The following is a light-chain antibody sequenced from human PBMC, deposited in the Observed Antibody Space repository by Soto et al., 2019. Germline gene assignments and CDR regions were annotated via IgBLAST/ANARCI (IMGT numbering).Light chain of an antibody. V-gene: IGKV1-33*01. J-gene: IGKJ5*01. CDR3: QQYESLPLT. Sequence: DIQMTQSPSSLSASVGDRVTITCQASQDINKNLIWYKQKPGKAHQLLIYDASALETGVPSRFSGSGSGTGFTFTISSLQPEDFATYYCQQYESLPLTFGQGTRLEIK. CDR2: DAS. CDR1: QDINKN.